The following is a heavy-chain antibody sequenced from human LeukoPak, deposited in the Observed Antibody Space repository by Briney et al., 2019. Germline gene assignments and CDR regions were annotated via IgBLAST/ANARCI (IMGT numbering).Heavy chain of an antibody. J-gene: IGHJ4*02. V-gene: IGHV3-23*01. D-gene: IGHD1-26*01. CDR2: INDGGGGT. Sequence: QPGGSLRLSCAASGFTFSSYWMSWVRQAPGKGLQWVSRINDGGGGTSYADSVKGRFTISRDNSKNTLYLQMNSLRAEDTAVYYCAKGSGIVGVAFWGQGTLVTVSS. CDR3: AKGSGIVGVAF. CDR1: GFTFSSYW.